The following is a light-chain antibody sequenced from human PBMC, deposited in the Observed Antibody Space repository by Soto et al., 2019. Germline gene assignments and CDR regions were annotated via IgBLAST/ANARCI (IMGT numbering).Light chain of an antibody. CDR3: QQYGSVPLT. CDR1: QSVSTSY. CDR2: GAS. J-gene: IGKJ4*01. Sequence: EIVLTQSPGTLSLSPGERATLSCRASQSVSTSYLAWYQQKPGQAPRLLIYGASSRATGIPDRFCGSGSGADFTLTISRLEPKDFAVYHCQQYGSVPLTFGGGTKVEIK. V-gene: IGKV3-20*01.